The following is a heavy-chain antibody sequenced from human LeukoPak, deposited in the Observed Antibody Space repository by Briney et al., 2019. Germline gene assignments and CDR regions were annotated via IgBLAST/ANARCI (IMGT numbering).Heavy chain of an antibody. Sequence: ASVKVSCKVSGYTLTELSMHWVRQAPGNGLEWMGGFDPEDGETIYAQKFQGRVTMTEDTSTDTAYMELSSLRSEDTAVYYCATDVRCSSTSCYSNYFDYWGQGTLVTVSS. CDR2: FDPEDGET. CDR1: GYTLTELS. D-gene: IGHD2-2*02. CDR3: ATDVRCSSTSCYSNYFDY. V-gene: IGHV1-24*01. J-gene: IGHJ4*02.